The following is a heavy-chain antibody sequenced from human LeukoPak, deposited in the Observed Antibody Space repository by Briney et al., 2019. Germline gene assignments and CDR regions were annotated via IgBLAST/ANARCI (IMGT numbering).Heavy chain of an antibody. CDR1: GLTFKNYG. J-gene: IGHJ4*02. D-gene: IGHD3/OR15-3a*01. CDR2: IYYDGRDK. CDR3: VRDKDWYFDY. Sequence: PGGSLRLSCAASGLTFKNYGMHWVRQAPGKGLEWVSIIYYDGRDKYYADSVKGRFTVSRDNSKNTLFLQMNSLSGEDTAVYYCVRDKDWYFDYWGQGTLVTVSS. V-gene: IGHV3-33*01.